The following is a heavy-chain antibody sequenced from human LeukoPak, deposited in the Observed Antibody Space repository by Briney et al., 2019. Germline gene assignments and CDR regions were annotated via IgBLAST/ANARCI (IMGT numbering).Heavy chain of an antibody. V-gene: IGHV4-59*01. CDR3: ARAHMITSYYYYYYMDV. J-gene: IGHJ6*03. D-gene: IGHD3-16*01. Sequence: SETLSLTCTVSGGSISSYYWSWIRQPPGKGLEWIGYVYYSGSTNYNPSLKSRVTISVDTSKNQFSLKLSSVTAADTAVYYCARAHMITSYYYYYYMDVWGKGTTVTVSS. CDR1: GGSISSYY. CDR2: VYYSGST.